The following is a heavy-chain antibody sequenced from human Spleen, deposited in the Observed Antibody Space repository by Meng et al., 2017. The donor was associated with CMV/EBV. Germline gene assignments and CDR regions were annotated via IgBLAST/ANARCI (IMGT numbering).Heavy chain of an antibody. D-gene: IGHD2-15*01. CDR3: ATGYCGGGGCYSSFDF. Sequence: GGSLRLSCAASGFTFSTYGMHWVRQAPGKGLEWVAFIRYDGSNEYYVDSVKGRFTISRDNSKNTLYLEINSLRAEDAALYYCATGYCGGGGCYSSFDFWGQGTLVTVSS. V-gene: IGHV3-30*02. J-gene: IGHJ4*02. CDR1: GFTFSTYG. CDR2: IRYDGSNE.